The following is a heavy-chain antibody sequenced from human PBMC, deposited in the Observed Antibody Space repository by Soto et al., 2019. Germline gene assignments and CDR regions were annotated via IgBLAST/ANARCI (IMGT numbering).Heavy chain of an antibody. V-gene: IGHV3-9*01. J-gene: IGHJ5*02. Sequence: GGSLRLSCAASGFTFDDYAMHWVRQAPGKGLEWVSGISWNSGSIGYAYSVKGRFTISRDNAKNSLYLQMNSLRAEDTALYYCAKAISAAIAPDWFDPWGQGTLVTVSS. D-gene: IGHD2-2*02. CDR3: AKAISAAIAPDWFDP. CDR2: ISWNSGSI. CDR1: GFTFDDYA.